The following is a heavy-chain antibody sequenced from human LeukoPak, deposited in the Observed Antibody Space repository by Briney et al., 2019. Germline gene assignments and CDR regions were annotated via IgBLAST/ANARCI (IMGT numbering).Heavy chain of an antibody. CDR1: GGSISSGGYY. CDR2: IYYSGST. J-gene: IGHJ4*02. CDR3: ARDAETYYYDSSGYIGLRYFDY. V-gene: IGHV4-31*03. D-gene: IGHD3-22*01. Sequence: SETLSLTCTVSGGSISSGGYYWSWIRQHPGKGLEWIGYIYYSGSTYYNPSLKSRVTISVDTSKNQFSPKLSSVTAADTAVYYCARDAETYYYDSSGYIGLRYFDYWGQGTLVTVSS.